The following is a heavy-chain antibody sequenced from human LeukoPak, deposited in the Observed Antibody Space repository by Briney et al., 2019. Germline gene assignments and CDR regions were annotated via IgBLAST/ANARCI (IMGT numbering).Heavy chain of an antibody. CDR3: ARVAATPVY. V-gene: IGHV4-34*01. CDR1: GGSFSGYY. Sequence: SETLSLTCAVYGGSFSGYYWSWIRQPPGKGLEWIGGINHSGSTNYNPSLKSRVTISVDTSKNQFSLKLSSVTAADTAVYYCARVAATPVYWGQGTLVTVSS. D-gene: IGHD2-15*01. CDR2: INHSGST. J-gene: IGHJ4*02.